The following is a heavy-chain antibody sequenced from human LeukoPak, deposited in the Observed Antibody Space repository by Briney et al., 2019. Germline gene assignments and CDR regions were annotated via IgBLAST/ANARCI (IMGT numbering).Heavy chain of an antibody. V-gene: IGHV4-59*08. Sequence: SETLSLTCTVSGGSISSYYWSWIRQPPGKGLEWIGYIFYSGTTNYNPSLKSRVTISVDTSKNQFSLRLSSVTAADTAVYYCARLATYYYDSSPYDYWGQGTLVTVSS. CDR1: GGSISSYY. CDR2: IFYSGTT. D-gene: IGHD3-22*01. CDR3: ARLATYYYDSSPYDY. J-gene: IGHJ4*02.